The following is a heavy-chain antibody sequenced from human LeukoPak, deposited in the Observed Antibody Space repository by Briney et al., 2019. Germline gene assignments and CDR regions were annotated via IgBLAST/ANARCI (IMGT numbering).Heavy chain of an antibody. CDR3: ARAVSPYSSSWVYFDY. CDR1: GYSISSGYY. Sequence: SETLSLTCTVSGYSISSGYYWGWIRQPPGKGLEWIGSIYHSGSTYYNPSLKSRVTISVDTSKNQFSLKLSSVTAADTAVYYCARAVSPYSSSWVYFDYWGQGTLVTVSS. D-gene: IGHD6-13*01. V-gene: IGHV4-38-2*02. CDR2: IYHSGST. J-gene: IGHJ4*02.